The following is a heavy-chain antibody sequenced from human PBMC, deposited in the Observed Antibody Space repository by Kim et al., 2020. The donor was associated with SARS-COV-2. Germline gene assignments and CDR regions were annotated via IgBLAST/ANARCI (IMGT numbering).Heavy chain of an antibody. CDR3: ARITSTDAFDV. Sequence: YADSMKDRFVISRDDSKNTLYLEMNSLRGEDTALYFCARITSTDAFDVWGRGTMVTVSS. D-gene: IGHD3-16*01. V-gene: IGHV3-66*01. J-gene: IGHJ3*01.